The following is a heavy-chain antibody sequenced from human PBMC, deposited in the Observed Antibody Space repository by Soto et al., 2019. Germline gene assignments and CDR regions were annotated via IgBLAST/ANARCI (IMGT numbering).Heavy chain of an antibody. CDR1: GTSVRSGTYY. Sequence: QVQLQESGPGQLKPSETLSLTCSVSGTSVRSGTYYWTWIRQRPEKGLEWIGYMYYGGRTNYNPSLKSRLTMSIDESKNQFSLRLHSVTAADTAMYYCAGDRIGPGATFDLWGQGNLVAVSS. CDR2: MYYGGRT. V-gene: IGHV4-61*01. D-gene: IGHD1-26*01. CDR3: AGDRIGPGATFDL. J-gene: IGHJ4*02.